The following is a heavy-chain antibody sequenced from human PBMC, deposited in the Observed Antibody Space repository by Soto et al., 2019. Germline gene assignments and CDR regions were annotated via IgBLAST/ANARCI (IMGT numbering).Heavy chain of an antibody. V-gene: IGHV3-7*01. CDR1: GFTFSSYW. CDR3: ARDLGVRFLPTRAVDY. CDR2: IKQDGSEK. J-gene: IGHJ4*02. D-gene: IGHD3-3*01. Sequence: GGSLRLSCAASGFTFSSYWMSWVRQAPGKGLEWVANIKQDGSEKYYVDSVKGRFTISRDNAKNSLYLQMNSLRAEDTAVYYCARDLGVRFLPTRAVDYWGQGTLVTVSS.